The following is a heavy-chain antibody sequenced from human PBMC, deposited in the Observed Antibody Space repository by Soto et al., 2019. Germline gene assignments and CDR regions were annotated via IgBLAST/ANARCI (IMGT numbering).Heavy chain of an antibody. D-gene: IGHD4-17*01. J-gene: IGHJ4*02. CDR3: ARDRMPSDCGDRGAFDY. Sequence: ASVKVSCKASGYIFTSYYIHWVRQAPGQGLEWMGWINPFDGSRMFAQKFQGWVTMTRDTSISTAYMELSRLRSDDTAVYYCARDRMPSDCGDRGAFDYWGQGTLVTVSS. CDR2: INPFDGSR. V-gene: IGHV1-2*04. CDR1: GYIFTSYY.